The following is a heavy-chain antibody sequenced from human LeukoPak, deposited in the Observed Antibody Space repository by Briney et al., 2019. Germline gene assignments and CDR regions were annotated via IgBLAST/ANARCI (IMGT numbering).Heavy chain of an antibody. CDR3: AKGSSPFDY. D-gene: IGHD6-13*01. J-gene: IGHJ4*02. CDR1: GFTFSNYA. Sequence: PGGSLRLSCAASGFTFSNYAMSWVRQAPGKGLEWVSAISANGGGTYYADSVKGRFTISRDNSKNTLYLQMNSLRAEDTAVYYCAKGSSPFDYWGQGTLVTVPS. V-gene: IGHV3-23*01. CDR2: ISANGGGT.